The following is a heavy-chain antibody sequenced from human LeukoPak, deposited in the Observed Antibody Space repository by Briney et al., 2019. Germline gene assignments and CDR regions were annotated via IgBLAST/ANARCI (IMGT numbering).Heavy chain of an antibody. CDR1: GDSVSRNSAV. Sequence: SQTLSLTCAISGDSVSRNSAVWNWIRQSPSRGLEWLGRTYYKSKWYNDYAVSVKSRITINADTSKNQFSLQLNSVTPEDTAVYFCARVAIPWGPNDAFDIWGQGTMVTVSS. D-gene: IGHD2-21*01. CDR2: TYYKSKWYN. CDR3: ARVAIPWGPNDAFDI. V-gene: IGHV6-1*01. J-gene: IGHJ3*02.